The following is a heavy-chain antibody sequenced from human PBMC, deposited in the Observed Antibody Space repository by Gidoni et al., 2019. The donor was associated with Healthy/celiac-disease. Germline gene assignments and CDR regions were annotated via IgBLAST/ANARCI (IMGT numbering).Heavy chain of an antibody. D-gene: IGHD2-15*01. CDR2: ISSSGSST. V-gene: IGHV3-23*01. CDR3: ARDLPVACSGYCCYGMGY. Sequence: EVQLLESGGGLVEPGGSLRLVCAASGFAFSSYARSWVRQAPGKGLEWVSAISSSGSSTYYADSVKGRFTISRDNAKNSLYLQMNSLRAEDTAVYYCARDLPVACSGYCCYGMGYWGQGTTVTVSS. CDR1: GFAFSSYA. J-gene: IGHJ6*02.